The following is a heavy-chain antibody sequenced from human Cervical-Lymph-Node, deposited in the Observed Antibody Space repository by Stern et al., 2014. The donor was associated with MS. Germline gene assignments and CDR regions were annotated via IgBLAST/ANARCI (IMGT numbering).Heavy chain of an antibody. V-gene: IGHV1-69*01. J-gene: IGHJ4*02. D-gene: IGHD3-10*01. CDR1: GDTFDSYG. CDR3: ATSTYGLVH. CDR2: LFPFFGTP. Sequence: VQLVESGTEVKKPGSSVKVSCQAAGDTFDSYGITGVSQAPGKGLEWMGGLFPFFGTPIYAQKFQGRVTMTADESTTTAYMDLTSLSVEDTAVYYCATSTYGLVHWGQGTLVTVSS.